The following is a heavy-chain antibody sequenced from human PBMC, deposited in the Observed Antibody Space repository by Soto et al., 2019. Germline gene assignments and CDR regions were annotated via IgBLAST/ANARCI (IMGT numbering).Heavy chain of an antibody. CDR3: ARAYYCSSTSCYAAVFDYYYYMDV. CDR1: GYTFTSYG. V-gene: IGHV1-18*01. CDR2: ISAYNGNT. J-gene: IGHJ6*03. Sequence: ASVKVSCKAPGYTFTSYGISWVRQAPGQGLEWMGWISAYNGNTNYAQKLQGRVTMTTDTSTSTAYMELRSLRSDDTAVYYCARAYYCSSTSCYAAVFDYYYYMDVWGKGTTVTV. D-gene: IGHD2-2*01.